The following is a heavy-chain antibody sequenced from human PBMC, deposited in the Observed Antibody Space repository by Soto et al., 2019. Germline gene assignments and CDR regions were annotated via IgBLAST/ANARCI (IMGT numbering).Heavy chain of an antibody. J-gene: IGHJ6*02. Sequence: QVQLVQSGAEVKNPGASVQVSCKASGYTFTRYGIGWARQAPGQGLEWMGWINTYNGNTNYAQNVQGRDTLTTDTSTSTAYMELRSLRANDTAIYYCAMVDVYVTPSPQDVWGQGTTVIVSS. CDR2: INTYNGNT. D-gene: IGHD3-16*01. V-gene: IGHV1-18*01. CDR3: AMVDVYVTPSPQDV. CDR1: GYTFTRYG.